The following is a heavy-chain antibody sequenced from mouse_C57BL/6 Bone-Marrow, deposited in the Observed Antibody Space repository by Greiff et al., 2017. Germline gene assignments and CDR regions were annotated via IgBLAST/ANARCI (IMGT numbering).Heavy chain of an antibody. Sequence: QVQLQQPGPELVKPGASVKISCKASGYAFSSSWMNWVKQRPGKGLEWIGRIYPGDGSTNYNGKFKGKATLTVDKSSSTAYMQLSSLTSEDSAVXCCAKSHDYHDWGKGTTLTVSS. J-gene: IGHJ2*01. CDR2: IYPGDGST. CDR1: GYAFSSSW. CDR3: AKSHDYHD. D-gene: IGHD2-4*01. V-gene: IGHV1-82*01.